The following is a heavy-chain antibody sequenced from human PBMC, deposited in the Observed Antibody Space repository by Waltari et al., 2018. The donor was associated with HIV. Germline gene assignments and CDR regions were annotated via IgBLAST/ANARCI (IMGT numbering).Heavy chain of an antibody. CDR2: IYYTGRA. Sequence: QLQLQESGPRLVKPSETLSLTCAGSGGSVSSSSYFWGLICQPPGKGLEWVGRIYYTGRAYYNPSLKSRVTISVDTSKNQFSLKVTSVTAADTAVYYCARHALRVGAAYWNFDLWGRGTLVTVSS. V-gene: IGHV4-39*01. D-gene: IGHD1-26*01. CDR1: GGSVSSSSYF. J-gene: IGHJ2*01. CDR3: ARHALRVGAAYWNFDL.